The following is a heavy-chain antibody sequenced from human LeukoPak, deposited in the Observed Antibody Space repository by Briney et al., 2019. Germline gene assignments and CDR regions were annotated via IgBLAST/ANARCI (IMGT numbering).Heavy chain of an antibody. J-gene: IGHJ4*02. Sequence: GGSLRLSCAASGLTFSSYAMSWVRQAPGKGLEWVSTIGGGGEYTYYADPVKGRFIISRDNSKNTFYLQMNSLRAEDTAVYYCAKVLSGSQDYWGQGTLVTVFS. CDR3: AKVLSGSQDY. D-gene: IGHD1-26*01. CDR1: GLTFSSYA. V-gene: IGHV3-23*01. CDR2: IGGGGEYT.